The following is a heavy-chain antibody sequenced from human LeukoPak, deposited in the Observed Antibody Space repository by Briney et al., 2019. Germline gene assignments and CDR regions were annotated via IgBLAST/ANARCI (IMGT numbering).Heavy chain of an antibody. D-gene: IGHD3-10*01. CDR2: ISSSSSTI. CDR3: TGGPARGY. CDR1: GFTFSRYS. Sequence: GGSLRLSCAASGFTFSRYSMNWVRQAPGKGLEWVSYISSSSSTIYYADSVKGRFTISRYKAKNSLYLQMNSLRDEDTAMEYGTGGPARGYWGQGTLVTVSS. J-gene: IGHJ4*02. V-gene: IGHV3-48*02.